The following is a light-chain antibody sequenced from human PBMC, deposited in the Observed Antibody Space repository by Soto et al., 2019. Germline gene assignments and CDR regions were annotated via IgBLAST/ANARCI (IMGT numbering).Light chain of an antibody. J-gene: IGLJ1*01. CDR2: EVS. CDR1: SSDVGAYHY. CDR3: SSYAGTNNYV. V-gene: IGLV2-8*01. Sequence: ALTQPPSASGSPGQSVTISCTGTSSDVGAYHYVSWYQQHPGKAPTLIIYEVSQRPSGVPDRFSGSKSGNTASLTVSGLQADDEADYYCSSYAGTNNYVFGTGTKVTVL.